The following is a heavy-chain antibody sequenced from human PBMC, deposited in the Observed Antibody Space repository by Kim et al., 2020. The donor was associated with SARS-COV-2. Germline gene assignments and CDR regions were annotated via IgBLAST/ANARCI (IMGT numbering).Heavy chain of an antibody. CDR1: GFTFDHYA. V-gene: IGHV3-9*01. CDR2: ISCSGKNL. CDR3: AKNMGSATTGAYYYSYFGMAV. D-gene: IGHD2-8*02. J-gene: IGHJ6*02. Sequence: GGSLRLSCAASGFTFDHYAMHWVRQVPGKGLEWVAGISCSGKNLGYADSVKGRFTISRDNTRNSLYLEMNSLRPEDTALYYCAKNMGSATTGAYYYSYFGMAVWGQGTTVTVSS.